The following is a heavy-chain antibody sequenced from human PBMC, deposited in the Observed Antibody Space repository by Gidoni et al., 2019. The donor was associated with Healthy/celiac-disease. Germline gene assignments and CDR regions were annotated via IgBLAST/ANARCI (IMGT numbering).Heavy chain of an antibody. D-gene: IGHD3-22*01. Sequence: EVQLVESGGGLVKTGGSLRLSCAASGFTFSTAWMSGVRQAPGKWLGGVGRIKSKTEGGTTDYAAPVKGRFTISRDDSKNTLYLQMNSLKTEDTAVYYCTTDPIVVVGDDAFDIWGQGTMVTVAS. CDR1: GFTFSTAW. CDR3: TTDPIVVVGDDAFDI. J-gene: IGHJ3*02. V-gene: IGHV3-15*01. CDR2: IKSKTEGGTT.